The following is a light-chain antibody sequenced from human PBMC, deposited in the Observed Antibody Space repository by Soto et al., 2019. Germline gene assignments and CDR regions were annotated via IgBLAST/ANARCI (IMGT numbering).Light chain of an antibody. CDR1: QSVSSSY. J-gene: IGKJ4*01. CDR3: QQYDSSQLT. Sequence: EIVLTQSPGPLSLSPGERATLSCRASQSVSSSYLAWYQQKPGQAPRLLIYGASSRATGIPDRFSGSGSGTDFTITISILEPEDFAVYYCQQYDSSQLTCGGGTKVEIK. CDR2: GAS. V-gene: IGKV3-20*01.